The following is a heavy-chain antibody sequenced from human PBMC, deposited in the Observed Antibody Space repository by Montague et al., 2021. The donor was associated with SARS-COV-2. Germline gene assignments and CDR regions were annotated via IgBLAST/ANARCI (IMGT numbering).Heavy chain of an antibody. CDR1: GGSISSSTYY. D-gene: IGHD6-13*01. Sequence: SETLSLTCTVSGGSISSSTYYWGWIRQPPGKGLEWIGCIHHSGXTXYXXXXETRVTISVDTSKNQFSLKLSSVTAADTAVFYCARHGYTKFWSGMDVWGQGTTVTVSS. CDR3: ARHGYTKFWSGMDV. V-gene: IGHV4-39*01. CDR2: IHHSGXT. J-gene: IGHJ6*02.